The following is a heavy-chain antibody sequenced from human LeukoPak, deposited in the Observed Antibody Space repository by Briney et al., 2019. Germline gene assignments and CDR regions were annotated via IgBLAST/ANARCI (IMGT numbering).Heavy chain of an antibody. CDR1: GFTFSNYD. CDR2: ISYDGTNK. CDR3: AKGAMPYYDGSGYNYFDY. V-gene: IGHV3-30*18. J-gene: IGHJ4*02. D-gene: IGHD3-22*01. Sequence: PGRSLRLSCAASGFTFSNYDMHWVRQAPGKGLEWVAVISYDGTNKYYADSVKGRFTISRDNSKNTLHLQMNSLRAEDTAVYYCAKGAMPYYDGSGYNYFDYWGQGTPVTVSS.